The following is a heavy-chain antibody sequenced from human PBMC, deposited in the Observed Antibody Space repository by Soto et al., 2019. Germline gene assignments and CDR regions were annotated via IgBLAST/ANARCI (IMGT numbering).Heavy chain of an antibody. Sequence: EVQLLESGGGLVQPGGSLRLSCAASGFTFSSYAMSWVRQAPGKGLEWVSAISGSGGSTYYADSVKGRFTISRDNSKNTMYLKMNSQRAEDTAVYYCASDPYYDFWSGYSHCCDYWGQGTLVTVSS. CDR3: ASDPYYDFWSGYSHCCDY. CDR1: GFTFSSYA. J-gene: IGHJ4*02. D-gene: IGHD3-3*01. V-gene: IGHV3-23*01. CDR2: ISGSGGST.